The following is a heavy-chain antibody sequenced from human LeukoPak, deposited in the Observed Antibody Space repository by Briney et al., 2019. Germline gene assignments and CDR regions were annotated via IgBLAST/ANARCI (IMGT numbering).Heavy chain of an antibody. D-gene: IGHD2-8*01. CDR1: GYTFIDYY. CDR2: ISAQHGQT. V-gene: IGHV1-18*04. J-gene: IGHJ4*02. CDR3: AGSLGYCTSNVCYLKY. Sequence: RASVKVSCKASGYTFIDYYMNWVRQAPGQGLEWMGWISAQHGQTEYAPNSQDRVTMTTDTYTNTAYMELRSLRSDDTAVYYCAGSLGYCTSNVCYLKYWGQGTLVTVSS.